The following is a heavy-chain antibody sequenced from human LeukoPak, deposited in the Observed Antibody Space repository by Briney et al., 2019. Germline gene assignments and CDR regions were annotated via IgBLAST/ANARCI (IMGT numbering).Heavy chain of an antibody. CDR3: ARNADNWFDP. J-gene: IGHJ5*02. CDR2: IHYSGTA. V-gene: IGHV4-31*03. Sequence: SETLSLTCNVSGGSVSSGSYYWSWIRQIPGKGLEWNGYIHYSGTANYNPSLRSRLTISLDTSQNQFSLKVRSVTAADTAVYYCARNADNWFDPWGQGTLVTVSS. CDR1: GGSVSSGSYY.